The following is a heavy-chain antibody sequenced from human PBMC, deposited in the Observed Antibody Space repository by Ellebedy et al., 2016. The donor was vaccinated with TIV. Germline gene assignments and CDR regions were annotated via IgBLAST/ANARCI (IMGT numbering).Heavy chain of an antibody. CDR3: ATTGQGFLEWYLFDY. CDR1: GFTFSSYW. CDR2: INSDGSST. D-gene: IGHD3-3*01. Sequence: GGSLRLSCAASGFTFSSYWMHWVRQAPGKGLVWVSRINSDGSSTSYADSVKGRFTISRDNAKNTLYLQMNSLRAEDTAVYYCATTGQGFLEWYLFDYWGQGTLVTVSS. J-gene: IGHJ4*02. V-gene: IGHV3-74*01.